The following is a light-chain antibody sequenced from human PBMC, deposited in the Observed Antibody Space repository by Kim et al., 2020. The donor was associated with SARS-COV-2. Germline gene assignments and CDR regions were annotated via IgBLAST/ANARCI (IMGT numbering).Light chain of an antibody. Sequence: SVSPGEKAALSCRASQSVSHSLAWYQQKPGQAPRLLIFDASNRATDIPARFSGSGSGTDFTLTISSLEPEDFAVYFCQQRTNWRYSFGQGTKLEIK. CDR1: QSVSHS. CDR2: DAS. V-gene: IGKV3-11*01. CDR3: QQRTNWRYS. J-gene: IGKJ2*03.